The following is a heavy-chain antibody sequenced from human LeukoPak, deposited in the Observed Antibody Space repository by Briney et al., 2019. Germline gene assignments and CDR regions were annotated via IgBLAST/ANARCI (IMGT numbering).Heavy chain of an antibody. D-gene: IGHD2-2*01. Sequence: ASVKVSCKASGYTFASYGISWVRQAPGQGLEWMGWISAYNGNTNYAQKLQGRVTMTTDTSTSTAYMELRSLRSDDTAVYYCARGYCSSTSCYLAEDWFDPRGQGTLVTVSS. CDR2: ISAYNGNT. V-gene: IGHV1-18*01. CDR3: ARGYCSSTSCYLAEDWFDP. J-gene: IGHJ5*02. CDR1: GYTFASYG.